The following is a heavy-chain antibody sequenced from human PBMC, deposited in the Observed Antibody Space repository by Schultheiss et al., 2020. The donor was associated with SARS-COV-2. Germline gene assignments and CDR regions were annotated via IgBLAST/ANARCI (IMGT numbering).Heavy chain of an antibody. D-gene: IGHD7-27*01. CDR3: WGQSPPDYGMDV. CDR1: GFSLSTSGMR. Sequence: SGPTLVKPTETLTLTCTVSGFSLSTSGMRVSWIRQPPGKALEWLARIEWDDDKFYSTSLKTRLTISKDTSKNQVVLTMTNMDPVDTATYCCWGQSPPDYGMDVWGQGTAVTVSS. V-gene: IGHV2-70*04. J-gene: IGHJ6*02. CDR2: IEWDDDK.